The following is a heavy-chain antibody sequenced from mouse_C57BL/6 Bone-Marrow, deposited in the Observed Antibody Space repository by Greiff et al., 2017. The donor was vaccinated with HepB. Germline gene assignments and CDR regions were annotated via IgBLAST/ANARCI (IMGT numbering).Heavy chain of an antibody. CDR3: ARREDYGSRWYFDV. V-gene: IGHV5-6*01. CDR1: GFTFSSYG. J-gene: IGHJ1*03. Sequence: EVQVVESGGDLVKPGGSLKLSCAASGFTFSSYGMSWVRQTPDKRLEWVATISSGGSYTYYPDSVKGRFTISRDNAKNTLYLQMSSLKSEETAMYYCARREDYGSRWYFDVWGTGTTVTVSS. CDR2: ISSGGSYT. D-gene: IGHD1-1*01.